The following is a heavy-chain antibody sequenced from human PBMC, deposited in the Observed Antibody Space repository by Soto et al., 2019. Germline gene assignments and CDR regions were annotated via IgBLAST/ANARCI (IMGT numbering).Heavy chain of an antibody. V-gene: IGHV4-59*08. D-gene: IGHD3-10*01. CDR1: GGSISSYY. J-gene: IGHJ6*02. CDR3: ARHKEAGYYYYGMDV. Sequence: PSETLSLTCTVSGGSISSYYWSWIRQPPGKGLEWIGYIYYSGSTNYNPSLKSRVTISVDTSKNQFTLKLSSVTAADTAVYYCARHKEAGYYYYGMDVWGQGTTVTVSS. CDR2: IYYSGST.